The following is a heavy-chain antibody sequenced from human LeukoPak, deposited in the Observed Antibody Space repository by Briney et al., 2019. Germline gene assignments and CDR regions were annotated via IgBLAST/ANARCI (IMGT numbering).Heavy chain of an antibody. Sequence: PGGSLRLSCAASGFTFSDYYMSWIRQAPGKGLEWVSYISISGSSIYYADSVKSRFTISRDNAKNSMYLQMNSLRAEDTAVYYCASSMTATFWSEDWYFDLWGRGTLVTVSS. D-gene: IGHD2-21*02. CDR3: ASSMTATFWSEDWYFDL. CDR2: ISISGSSI. CDR1: GFTFSDYY. J-gene: IGHJ2*01. V-gene: IGHV3-11*01.